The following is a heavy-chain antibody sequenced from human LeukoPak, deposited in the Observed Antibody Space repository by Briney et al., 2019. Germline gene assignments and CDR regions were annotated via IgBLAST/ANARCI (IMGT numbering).Heavy chain of an antibody. CDR2: ISNHNGNT. CDR3: TRGVAVATAYYFDY. Sequence: GASVKVSCKTSGFTFSAYGIAWVRQAPGHGPEWMGWISNHNGNTHYAQKFQGRITVTTDLSTGTASMELRSLKSDDTAVYYCTRGVAVATAYYFDYWGRGTLVTVAS. V-gene: IGHV1-18*01. J-gene: IGHJ4*02. D-gene: IGHD4-23*01. CDR1: GFTFSAYG.